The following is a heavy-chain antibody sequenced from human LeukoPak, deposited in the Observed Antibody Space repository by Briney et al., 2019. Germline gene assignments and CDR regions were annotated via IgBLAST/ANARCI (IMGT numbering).Heavy chain of an antibody. D-gene: IGHD3-9*01. CDR3: VTWGDYDVLTGYYVPDY. Sequence: PGASLRLSCVASGFTFSNYAMSWVRQAPGKGLEWVSAITGSGTSTYYADSLKGRFTISRDNSKNTVFLQMNSLRHEDTAIYYCVTWGDYDVLTGYYVPDYWGQGTLVTVSS. J-gene: IGHJ4*02. CDR1: GFTFSNYA. V-gene: IGHV3-23*01. CDR2: ITGSGTST.